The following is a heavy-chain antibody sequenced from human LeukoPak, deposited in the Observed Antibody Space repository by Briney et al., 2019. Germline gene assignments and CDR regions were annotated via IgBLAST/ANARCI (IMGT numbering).Heavy chain of an antibody. V-gene: IGHV1-69*13. CDR1: GGTFSSYV. CDR3: ARDADYSTQYNGMDV. CDR2: IIPIFGTA. J-gene: IGHJ6*02. D-gene: IGHD4/OR15-4a*01. Sequence: SVKVSCKASGGTFSSYVINWVRQAPGQGLEWMGGIIPIFGTANYAQKFQGRVTITADESTSTAHMELGSLRSEDTAVYYCARDADYSTQYNGMDVWDQGTTVTVSS.